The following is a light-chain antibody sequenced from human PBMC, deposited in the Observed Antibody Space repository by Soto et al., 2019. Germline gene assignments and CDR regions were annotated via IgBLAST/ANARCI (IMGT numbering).Light chain of an antibody. CDR1: SSDVGGYNY. V-gene: IGLV2-14*01. Sequence: QSEVTQPASVSRSPGQPITIYCTGTSSDVGGYNYVSWYQQHPGKAPKLMIYDVSNRPSGVSNRFSGSKSGNTASLTISGLQAEDEADYYCSSYTSSSTYGFGTGTKVTVL. CDR3: SSYTSSSTYG. J-gene: IGLJ1*01. CDR2: DVS.